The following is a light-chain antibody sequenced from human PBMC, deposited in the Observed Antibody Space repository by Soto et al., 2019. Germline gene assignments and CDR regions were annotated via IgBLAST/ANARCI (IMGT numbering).Light chain of an antibody. CDR2: GVT. CDR3: FSYAGSSTWV. Sequence: QSVLTQPASVSGSPGQSITISCTRTISDIGSYNSIAWYQQHPGKAPRVMIFGVTKRPSGISNRFSGSKSGYTASLTISGLQAEDEADYFCFSYAGSSTWVFGGGTKVTVL. CDR1: ISDIGSYNS. V-gene: IGLV2-23*02. J-gene: IGLJ3*02.